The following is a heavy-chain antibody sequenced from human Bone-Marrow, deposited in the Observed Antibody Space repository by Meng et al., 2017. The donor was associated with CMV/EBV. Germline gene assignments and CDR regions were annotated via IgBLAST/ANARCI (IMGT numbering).Heavy chain of an antibody. D-gene: IGHD5-18*01. CDR2: ISAYNGNT. Sequence: CKASGYTFTSYGISWVRQAPGQGLGWMGWISAYNGNTNYAQKLQGRVTMTTDTSTSTAYMELRSLRSDDTAVYYCARVNGYLNWFDPWGQGTLVTVSS. V-gene: IGHV1-18*01. CDR1: GYTFTSYG. J-gene: IGHJ5*02. CDR3: ARVNGYLNWFDP.